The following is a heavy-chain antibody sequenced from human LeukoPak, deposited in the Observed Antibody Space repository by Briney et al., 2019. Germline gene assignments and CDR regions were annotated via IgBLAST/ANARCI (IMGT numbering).Heavy chain of an antibody. Sequence: PGGSLRLSCAASGFTFSSYGVHWVRQAPGKGLEWVAVIAYDGSNKYYGDSVKGRFTISRDNSKNTLDLQMNSLRAEDTAVYYCAKDIREKWLRSSYGMDVWGQGTTVTVSS. CDR1: GFTFSSYG. D-gene: IGHD5-12*01. CDR2: IAYDGSNK. CDR3: AKDIREKWLRSSYGMDV. V-gene: IGHV3-30*18. J-gene: IGHJ6*02.